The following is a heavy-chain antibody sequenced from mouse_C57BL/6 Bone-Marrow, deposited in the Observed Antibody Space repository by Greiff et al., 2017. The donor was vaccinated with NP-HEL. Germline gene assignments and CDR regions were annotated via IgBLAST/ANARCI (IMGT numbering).Heavy chain of an antibody. CDR3: ARDHYGSSSYYYAMDY. Sequence: QVQLQQSGAELVKPGASVKISCKASGYAFSSYWMNWVKQRPGKGLEWIGQIYPGDGDTNYNGKFKGKATLTADKSSSTAYMPLSSLTSEDSAVYFCARDHYGSSSYYYAMDYWGQGTSVTVSS. V-gene: IGHV1-80*01. CDR2: IYPGDGDT. D-gene: IGHD1-1*01. J-gene: IGHJ4*01. CDR1: GYAFSSYW.